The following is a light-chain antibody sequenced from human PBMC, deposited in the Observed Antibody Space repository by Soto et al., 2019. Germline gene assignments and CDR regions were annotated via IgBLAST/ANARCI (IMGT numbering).Light chain of an antibody. J-gene: IGKJ5*01. Sequence: MTQSPATLSVSPGGRATLSCRASQSISDTLAWYQQKPGRAPRLLIHGASTRATGVPARFSGRGSGTEFTLTISSLQSEDFAVYYCQQYTNWPPNTFGQGTRLEIK. CDR3: QQYTNWPPNT. CDR1: QSISDT. CDR2: GAS. V-gene: IGKV3-15*01.